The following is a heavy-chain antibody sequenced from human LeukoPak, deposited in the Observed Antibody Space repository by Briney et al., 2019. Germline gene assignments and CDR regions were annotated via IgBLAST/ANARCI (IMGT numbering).Heavy chain of an antibody. V-gene: IGHV3-30-3*01. CDR3: ARKIGDSGSYPD. J-gene: IGHJ4*02. CDR1: GYTLTELS. CDR2: ISSDGSNN. D-gene: IGHD3-10*01. Sequence: SCKVSGYTLTELSMHWVRQAPGKGLEWVAVISSDGSNNYYADSVKGRFTISRDNSNNTLYLQLNSLRADDTAVYYCARKIGDSGSYPDWGQGTLVTVSS.